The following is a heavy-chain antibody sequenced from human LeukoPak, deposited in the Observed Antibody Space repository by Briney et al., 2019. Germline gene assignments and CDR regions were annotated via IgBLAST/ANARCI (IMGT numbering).Heavy chain of an antibody. V-gene: IGHV1-69*05. J-gene: IGHJ3*02. Sequence: SVKVSCKASGYTFTSYDINWVRQATGQGLEWMGRIIPIFGTANYAQKFQGRVTITTDESTSTAYMELSSLRSEDTAVYYCASIAARPNDAFDIWGQGTMVTVSS. D-gene: IGHD6-6*01. CDR2: IIPIFGTA. CDR1: GYTFTSYD. CDR3: ASIAARPNDAFDI.